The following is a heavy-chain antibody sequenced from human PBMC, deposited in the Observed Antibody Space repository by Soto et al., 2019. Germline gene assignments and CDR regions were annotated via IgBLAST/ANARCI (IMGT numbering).Heavy chain of an antibody. J-gene: IGHJ4*02. V-gene: IGHV1-46*01. CDR1: GYTFTSYY. CDR3: ARVGGLVRGEIEEFDY. D-gene: IGHD3-10*01. Sequence: ASVKVSCKASGYTFTSYYMHWVRQAPGQGLEWMGIINPSGGSTSYAQKFQGRVTMTRDTSTSTVYMELSSLRSEDTAVYYCARVGGLVRGEIEEFDYWGQGTLVTVSS. CDR2: INPSGGST.